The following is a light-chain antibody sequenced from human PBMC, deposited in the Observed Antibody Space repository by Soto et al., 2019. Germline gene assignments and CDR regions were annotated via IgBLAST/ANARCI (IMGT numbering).Light chain of an antibody. CDR2: RVS. Sequence: DAVMTQSPLSLPVTLGQPASISCRSSQSLVHYTGHTYLNWFQQRPGQSPRRLIYRVSDRDSGVPDRFSGSASCTDFTLEISRVEAEDVAVYYCMQTTHWPYTFGQGTKVE. J-gene: IGKJ2*01. V-gene: IGKV2-30*02. CDR3: MQTTHWPYT. CDR1: QSLVHYTGHTY.